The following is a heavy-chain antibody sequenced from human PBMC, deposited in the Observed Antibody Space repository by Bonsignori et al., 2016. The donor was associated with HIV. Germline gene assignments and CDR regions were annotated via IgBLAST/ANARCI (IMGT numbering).Heavy chain of an antibody. J-gene: IGHJ4*02. CDR2: INHSGST. D-gene: IGHD6-6*01. V-gene: IGHV4-34*01. CDR3: ARGREQLGPGVYFDY. Sequence: WIRQPPGKGLEWIGEINHSGSTNYNPSLKGRVTISVDTSKNQFSLKLSSVTAADTAVYYCARGREQLGPGVYFDYWGQGTLVTVSS.